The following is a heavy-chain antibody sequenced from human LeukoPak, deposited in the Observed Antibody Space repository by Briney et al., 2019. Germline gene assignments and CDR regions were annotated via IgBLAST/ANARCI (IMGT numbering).Heavy chain of an antibody. CDR1: GYSFTGYW. V-gene: IGHV5-51*01. J-gene: IGHJ6*03. CDR2: IYPGDSDT. D-gene: IGHD5-12*01. CDR3: ARLLLYSGYYYYYYMDV. Sequence: GESLKISCKGSGYSFTGYWIGWVRQMPGKGLEWMGIIYPGDSDTRYSPSFQGQVTISADKSITTAYLQWSSLKDADTAMYYCARLLLYSGYYYYYYMDVWGKGTTVTVSS.